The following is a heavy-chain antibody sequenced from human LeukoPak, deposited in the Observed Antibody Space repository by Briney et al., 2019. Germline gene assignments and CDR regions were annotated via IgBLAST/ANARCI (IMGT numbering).Heavy chain of an antibody. CDR3: ARDSSSGWYWGAFDI. Sequence: PGGSLRLSCAASGFTFSSYWMSWVRQAPGKGLEWVANIKQDGSEKYYVDSVKGRFTISRDNAKNSLYLQMNGLRAEDTAVYYCARDSSSGWYWGAFDIWGQGTMVTVSS. D-gene: IGHD6-19*01. V-gene: IGHV3-7*01. CDR1: GFTFSSYW. J-gene: IGHJ3*02. CDR2: IKQDGSEK.